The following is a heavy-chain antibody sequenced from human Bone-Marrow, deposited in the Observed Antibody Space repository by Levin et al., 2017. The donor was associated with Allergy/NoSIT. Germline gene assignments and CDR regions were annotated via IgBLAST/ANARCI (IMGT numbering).Heavy chain of an antibody. J-gene: IGHJ4*02. V-gene: IGHV4-34*01. Sequence: SETLSLTCAVYGGSFSGYYWSWIRQPPGKGLEWIGEINHSGSTNYNPSLKSRVTISVDTSKNQFSLKLSSVTAADTAVYYCASIGYSSGWYRGKYYFDYWGQGTLVTASS. CDR1: GGSFSGYY. D-gene: IGHD6-19*01. CDR3: ASIGYSSGWYRGKYYFDY. CDR2: INHSGST.